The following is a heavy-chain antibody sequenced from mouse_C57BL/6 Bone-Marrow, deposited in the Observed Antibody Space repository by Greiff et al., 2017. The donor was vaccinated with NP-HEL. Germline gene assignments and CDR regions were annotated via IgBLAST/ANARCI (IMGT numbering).Heavy chain of an antibody. CDR2: IRNKANGYTT. V-gene: IGHV7-3*01. Sequence: EVKLVESGGGLVQPGGSLSLSCAASGFTFTDYYMSWVRQPPGKALEWLGFIRNKANGYTTEYSASVKGRFTISRDNSQSILYLQMNALRAEDSATYDCARYPPLLLWYFDVWGTGTTVTVSS. CDR1: GFTFTDYY. J-gene: IGHJ1*03. CDR3: ARYPPLLLWYFDV. D-gene: IGHD1-1*01.